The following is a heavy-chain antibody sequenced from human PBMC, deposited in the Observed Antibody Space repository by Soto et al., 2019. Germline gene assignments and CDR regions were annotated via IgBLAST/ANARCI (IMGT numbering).Heavy chain of an antibody. CDR2: INGYNGKT. CDR3: ARGPDPTYSDH. CDR1: GYTFTNYG. Sequence: QVQLVQSGAEVRKPGASVKVSCKTSGYTFTNYGINWVRQAPGQGLEWMGWINGYNGKTNYAQRVQGRVTLTTDXSTTTXYMELRSLRSDDXXXYYCARGPDPTYSDHWGQGTLVTVSS. J-gene: IGHJ4*02. V-gene: IGHV1-18*01.